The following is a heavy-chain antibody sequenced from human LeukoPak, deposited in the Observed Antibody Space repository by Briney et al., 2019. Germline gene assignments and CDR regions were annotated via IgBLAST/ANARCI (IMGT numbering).Heavy chain of an antibody. J-gene: IGHJ5*02. D-gene: IGHD1-26*01. CDR2: INPNSGGT. CDR1: GYTFTGYY. Sequence: ASVKVSCKASGYTFTGYYMHWVRQAPGQGLEWMGWINPNSGGTNYAQKFQGRVTMTRDTSISTAYMELSRLRSDDTAVYYCARENGATPPDNRFDPWGQGTLVTVSS. CDR3: ARENGATPPDNRFDP. V-gene: IGHV1-2*02.